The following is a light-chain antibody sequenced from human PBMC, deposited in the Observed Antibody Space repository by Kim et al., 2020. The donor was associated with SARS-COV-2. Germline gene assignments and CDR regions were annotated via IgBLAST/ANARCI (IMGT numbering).Light chain of an antibody. CDR1: QSFSSSF. J-gene: IGKJ2*01. CDR2: GAS. CDR3: QQYGTSPYP. Sequence: EIVLTQSPDSLSLSPGESATLSCRASQSFSSSFLGWYQQRPGQPPRLLIYGASFRATGVPDRFSGGGSGTDFTLTISRLEPEDFAVYYCQQYGTSPYPFGQGTKLEIK. V-gene: IGKV3-20*01.